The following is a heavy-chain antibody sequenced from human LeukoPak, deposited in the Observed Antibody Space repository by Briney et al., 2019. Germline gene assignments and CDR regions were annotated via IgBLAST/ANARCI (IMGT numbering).Heavy chain of an antibody. Sequence: MPSETLSLTCTVSGGSISSYYWSWIRQPPGKGLEWIGYIYYSGSTNYNPSLKSRVTISVDTSKNQFSLKLSSVTAADTAVYYCARRGYSYGGYSFDYWGQGTLVTVSS. V-gene: IGHV4-59*01. CDR3: ARRGYSYGGYSFDY. CDR1: GGSISSYY. D-gene: IGHD5-18*01. J-gene: IGHJ4*02. CDR2: IYYSGST.